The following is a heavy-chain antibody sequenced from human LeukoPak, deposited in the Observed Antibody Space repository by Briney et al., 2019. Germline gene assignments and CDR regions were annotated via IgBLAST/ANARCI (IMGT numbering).Heavy chain of an antibody. Sequence: ASVKVSFKASGYTFTSYYMHWVRQAPGQGLEWIGIINPSGGSTSYAQKFQGRVTMTRDTSTSTVFMELSSLRSEDTAVYYCARGVDTTRGLWLYGMDVWGQGTTVTVSS. CDR3: ARGVDTTRGLWLYGMDV. D-gene: IGHD5-18*01. CDR2: INPSGGST. V-gene: IGHV1-46*01. J-gene: IGHJ6*02. CDR1: GYTFTSYY.